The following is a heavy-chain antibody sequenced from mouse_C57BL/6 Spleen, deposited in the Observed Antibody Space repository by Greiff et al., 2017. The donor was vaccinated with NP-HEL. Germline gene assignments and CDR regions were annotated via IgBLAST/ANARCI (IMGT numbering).Heavy chain of an antibody. V-gene: IGHV1-50*01. CDR2: IDPSDNDT. D-gene: IGHD2-14*01. J-gene: IGHJ4*01. Sequence: VQLQQPGAELVKPGASVKLSCKASGYTFPSYWMHGVNQRPGKGLEWIGEIDPSDNDTKYTQKFKGKAKMTVDTSSSTAYMQLSSLTSEDSAVYYCARGVRRIGDYWGQGTSVTVSS. CDR1: GYTFPSYW. CDR3: ARGVRRIGDY.